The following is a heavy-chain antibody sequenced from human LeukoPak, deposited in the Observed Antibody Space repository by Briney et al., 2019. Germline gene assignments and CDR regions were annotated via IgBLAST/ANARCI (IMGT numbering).Heavy chain of an antibody. CDR3: ATAGRYYLDN. CDR1: GLTFSSTW. Sequence: GGSLRLSCAASGLTFSSTWMHWVRQTPGKGLVWVSRMNSDASTTNYADSVKGRFTVSRDNAKNTLFLQMNNLRAEDTAVYYCATAGRYYLDNWGQGTLVTVSS. J-gene: IGHJ4*02. V-gene: IGHV3-74*01. CDR2: MNSDASTT.